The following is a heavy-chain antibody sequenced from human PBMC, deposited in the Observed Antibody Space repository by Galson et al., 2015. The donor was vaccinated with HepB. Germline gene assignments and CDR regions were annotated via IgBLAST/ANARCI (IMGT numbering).Heavy chain of an antibody. J-gene: IGHJ4*02. D-gene: IGHD4-11*01. V-gene: IGHV3-21*01. CDR1: GFTFNTYS. CDR2: ISPSNDYI. CDR3: VRNLFTGGADYSVDY. Sequence: SLRLSCAASGFTFNTYSMNWVRQAPGKGLEWVSSISPSNDYIYHADSVKGRFTISRDNAKKSLYLQMSSLRGDDTAIYYCVRNLFTGGADYSVDYWGQGTPVTVSA.